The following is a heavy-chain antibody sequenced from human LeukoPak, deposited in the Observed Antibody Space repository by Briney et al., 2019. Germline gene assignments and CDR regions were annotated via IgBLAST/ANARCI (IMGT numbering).Heavy chain of an antibody. CDR3: VKKVVVGATSPYSDFQD. V-gene: IGHV3-23*01. Sequence: GGSLRLSCAASGFTFSSYSMNWVRQAPGKGLEWVSAISGSGVTTHYAGSVQGRFSISRDNSKNTLYLQMNSLRVEDTALYYCVKKVVVGATSPYSDFQDWGQGTLVTVSS. CDR1: GFTFSSYS. D-gene: IGHD1-26*01. CDR2: ISGSGVTT. J-gene: IGHJ1*01.